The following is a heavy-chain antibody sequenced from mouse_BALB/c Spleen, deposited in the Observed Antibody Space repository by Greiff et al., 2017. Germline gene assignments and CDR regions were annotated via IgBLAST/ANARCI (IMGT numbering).Heavy chain of an antibody. CDR3: ARPNYYGSSYWYFDV. J-gene: IGHJ1*01. V-gene: IGHV3-2*02. CDR1: GYSITSDYA. CDR2: ISYSGST. D-gene: IGHD1-1*01. Sequence: DVHLVESGPGLVKPSQSLSLTCTVTGYSITSDYAWNWIRQFPGNKLEWMGYISYSGSTSYNPSLKSRISITRDTSKNQFFLQLNSVTTEDTATYYCARPNYYGSSYWYFDVWGAGTTVTVSS.